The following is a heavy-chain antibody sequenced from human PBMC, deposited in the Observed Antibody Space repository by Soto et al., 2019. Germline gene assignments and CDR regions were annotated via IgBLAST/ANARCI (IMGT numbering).Heavy chain of an antibody. J-gene: IGHJ6*02. CDR1: GGSFSCYY. Sequence: SETLSLTCAVYGGSFSCYYWSWIRQPPGKGLEWIGEINHSGSTNYNPSLKSRVTISVDTSKNQFSLKLSSVTAADTAVYYCARGGYQLLSGYYYGMDVWGQGTTVTVSS. CDR2: INHSGST. V-gene: IGHV4-34*01. CDR3: ARGGYQLLSGYYYGMDV. D-gene: IGHD2-2*01.